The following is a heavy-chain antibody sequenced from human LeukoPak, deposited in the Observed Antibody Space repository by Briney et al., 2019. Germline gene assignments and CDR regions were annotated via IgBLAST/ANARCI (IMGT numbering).Heavy chain of an antibody. Sequence: GESLNISCKGSGYSFTSYWIAWVRQMPGKGLEWMGIIYPGDSDTRYSPSFQGQVTISADKSISPAYLQWSSLKASDTAMYYCARLRGYNYGYEDYWGQGTLVTVSS. V-gene: IGHV5-51*01. CDR2: IYPGDSDT. D-gene: IGHD5-18*01. J-gene: IGHJ4*02. CDR1: GYSFTSYW. CDR3: ARLRGYNYGYEDY.